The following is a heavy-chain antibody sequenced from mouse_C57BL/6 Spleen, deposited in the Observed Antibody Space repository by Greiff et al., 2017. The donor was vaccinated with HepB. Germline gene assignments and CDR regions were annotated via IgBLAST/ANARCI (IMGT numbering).Heavy chain of an antibody. V-gene: IGHV1-15*01. CDR3: TRTRGNFDY. CDR1: GYTFTDYE. Sequence: SGAELVRPGASVTLSCKASGYTFTDYEMHWVKQTPVHGLEWIGAIDPETGGTAYNQKFKGKAILTADKSSSTAYMELRSLTSEDSAVYYCTRTRGNFDYWGQGTTLTVSS. J-gene: IGHJ2*01. CDR2: IDPETGGT.